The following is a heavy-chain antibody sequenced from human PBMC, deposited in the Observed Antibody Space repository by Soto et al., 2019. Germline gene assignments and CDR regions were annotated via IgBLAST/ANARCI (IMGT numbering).Heavy chain of an antibody. Sequence: GGSLRLSCAAAGFTFSRPAVHCIRQASGKGLDWVGHIKRKTDGGTTDYAAPVRGRFTISRDDSKNTLYLQMNSLKTEDTAVYYCTTAYSGVIRSYGAGYGMDVWGQGTTVTVSS. CDR3: TTAYSGVIRSYGAGYGMDV. V-gene: IGHV3-15*01. CDR1: GFTFSRPA. D-gene: IGHD3-16*02. J-gene: IGHJ6*02. CDR2: IKRKTDGGTT.